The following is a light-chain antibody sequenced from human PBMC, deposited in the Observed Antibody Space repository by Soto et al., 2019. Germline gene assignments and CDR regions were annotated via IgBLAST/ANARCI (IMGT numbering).Light chain of an antibody. CDR3: QSYDSRLSGWV. V-gene: IGLV1-40*01. CDR1: SSNIGAGYD. J-gene: IGLJ3*02. CDR2: GNS. Sequence: QSVLTQPPSVSGAPGQRVTISCTGSSSNIGAGYDVHWYQQLPGTAPKLLIYGNSNRPSGVPDRFSGSKSGTSASLAITGLQAEEEADYYCQSYDSRLSGWVFGGGTKLTVL.